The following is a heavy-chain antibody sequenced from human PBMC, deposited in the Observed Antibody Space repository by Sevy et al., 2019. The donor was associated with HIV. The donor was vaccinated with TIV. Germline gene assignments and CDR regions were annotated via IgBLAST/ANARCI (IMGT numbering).Heavy chain of an antibody. CDR3: AKGDRTFYGLDV. CDR1: GFTFSTYA. CDR2: ISGSGGST. Sequence: GGSLRLSCAASGFTFSTYAMSWVRQAPGKGLEWVSAISGSGGSTYYADSVKGRFTISRDKSKNTLYLQMNSLRVADTAVYYCAKGDRTFYGLDVWGQGTTVTASS. J-gene: IGHJ6*02. V-gene: IGHV3-23*01. D-gene: IGHD2-15*01.